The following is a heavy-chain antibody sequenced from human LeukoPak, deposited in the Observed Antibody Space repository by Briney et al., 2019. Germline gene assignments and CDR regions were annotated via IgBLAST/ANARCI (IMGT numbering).Heavy chain of an antibody. D-gene: IGHD5-18*01. CDR2: IKQDESEK. V-gene: IGHV3-7*01. CDR1: GFTFSSYW. Sequence: GGSLRLSCVGSGFTFSSYWMSWVRPAPGRGREWVAHIKQDESEKFYVDSVKGRFTISRDNAKNSLYMQMNSLRAEDTAVYYCAREHIQFWLPQYFDYWGRGTLVTVSS. J-gene: IGHJ4*02. CDR3: AREHIQFWLPQYFDY.